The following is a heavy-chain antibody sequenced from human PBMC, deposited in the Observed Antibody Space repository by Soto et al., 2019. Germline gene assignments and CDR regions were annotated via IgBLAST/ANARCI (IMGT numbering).Heavy chain of an antibody. Sequence: ASVKVSCKASGGTFSSYTISWVRQAPGQGLEWMGRIIPILGIANYAQKFQGRVTITADKSTSTAYMELSSLRSEDTAVYYCARGSRPAGRAYTVTTGWFDPWGQGTLVTVSS. CDR1: GGTFSSYT. D-gene: IGHD4-4*01. V-gene: IGHV1-69*02. CDR3: ARGSRPAGRAYTVTTGWFDP. J-gene: IGHJ5*02. CDR2: IIPILGIA.